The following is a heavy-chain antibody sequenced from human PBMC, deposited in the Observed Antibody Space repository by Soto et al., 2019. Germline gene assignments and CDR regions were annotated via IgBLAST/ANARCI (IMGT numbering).Heavy chain of an antibody. CDR3: AKDCKDFWSGYRNWFDP. V-gene: IGHV3-30*18. J-gene: IGHJ5*02. CDR1: GFTFSNYG. D-gene: IGHD3-3*01. CDR2: ISNDGSNK. Sequence: QVQLVESGGGVVQPGRSLRLSCAASGFTFSNYGMHWVRQAPGKGLEWVAVISNDGSNKYYADSVKGRFTLSRDNSKNTLFLHMNSLRAEDTAVYYCAKDCKDFWSGYRNWFDPWGQGTLVTVSS.